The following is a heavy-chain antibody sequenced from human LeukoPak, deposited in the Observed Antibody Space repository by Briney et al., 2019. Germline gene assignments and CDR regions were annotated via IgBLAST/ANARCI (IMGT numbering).Heavy chain of an antibody. CDR3: ARDRGDWNDVFGAYDAFDI. D-gene: IGHD1-1*01. V-gene: IGHV3-21*01. CDR1: GFTFSSYS. CDR2: ISSSSSYI. J-gene: IGHJ3*02. Sequence: GGSLGLSCAASGFTFSSYSMNWVRQAPGKGLEWVSSISSSSSYIYYADSVRGRFTISRDNAKNSLYLQMNSLRAEDTAVYYCARDRGDWNDVFGAYDAFDIWGQGTMVTVSS.